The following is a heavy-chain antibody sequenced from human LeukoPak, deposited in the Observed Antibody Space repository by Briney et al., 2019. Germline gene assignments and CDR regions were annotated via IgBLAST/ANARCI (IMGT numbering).Heavy chain of an antibody. Sequence: GGSLRLSCAASGFSVTTNYMTWVRQAPGRGPEWVSVIYTGGLTYYSDSVQGRFTISRDNSKNTLYLQMNSLRAEDTAVYYCARPRDYSGSYYGYWGQGTLVTVSS. CDR3: ARPRDYSGSYYGY. V-gene: IGHV3-53*05. CDR2: IYTGGLT. D-gene: IGHD1-26*01. CDR1: GFSVTTNY. J-gene: IGHJ4*02.